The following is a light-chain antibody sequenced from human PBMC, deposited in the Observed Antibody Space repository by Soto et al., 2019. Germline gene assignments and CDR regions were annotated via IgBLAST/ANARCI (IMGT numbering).Light chain of an antibody. CDR1: NSNLGDYNL. V-gene: IGLV2-23*02. Sequence: QSVLTEPASVSGSPGQSTPISCTGTNSNLGDYNLVSWFQQHPGEVPKLIIYEVTRRPSGVSNRFSSSKSGNTASLTISGLQSEDEAEYNCCSFAGISIFVFWTGIKVTVL. CDR2: EVT. J-gene: IGLJ1*01. CDR3: CSFAGISIFV.